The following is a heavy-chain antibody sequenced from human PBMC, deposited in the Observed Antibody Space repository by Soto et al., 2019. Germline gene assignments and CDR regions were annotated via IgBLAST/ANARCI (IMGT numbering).Heavy chain of an antibody. CDR1: GGTFSSYT. V-gene: IGHV1-69*02. J-gene: IGHJ5*02. CDR2: IIPILGIA. D-gene: IGHD6-19*01. CDR3: AWFSGGWYYWFDP. Sequence: SVKVSCKASGGTFSSYTISWVRQAPGQGLEWMGRIIPILGIANYAQKFQGRVTITADTSTSTAYMELRSLRSDDTAVYYCAWFSGGWYYWFDPWGRGTLVTVSS.